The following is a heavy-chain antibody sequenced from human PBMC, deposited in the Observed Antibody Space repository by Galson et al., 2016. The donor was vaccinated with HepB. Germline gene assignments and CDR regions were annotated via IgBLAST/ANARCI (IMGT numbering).Heavy chain of an antibody. D-gene: IGHD3-10*01. CDR3: AKPTYCYASGNDAGFDY. Sequence: SLRLSCAASGFTFSRYGMHWVRQAPGKGLEWVAVISYDGSNKHYADSAKGRFTVSRDNSKNTLHLQMNGLRAEDTALYYCAKPTYCYASGNDAGFDYWGQGTLVTVSS. CDR2: ISYDGSNK. J-gene: IGHJ4*02. V-gene: IGHV3-30*18. CDR1: GFTFSRYG.